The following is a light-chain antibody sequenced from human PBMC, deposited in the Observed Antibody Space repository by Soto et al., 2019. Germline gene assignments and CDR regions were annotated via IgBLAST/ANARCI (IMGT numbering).Light chain of an antibody. CDR3: QQRTNWRALT. CDR2: DAS. Sequence: EIVLTQSPATLSLSPGERATLSYRASQSVTSFLAWYQQKPGQAPTLLIYDASHRTAGIPARFSGSESGTDFTLTISSLEPEDFAVYYCQQRTNWRALTFGGRTTV. V-gene: IGKV3-11*01. J-gene: IGKJ4*01. CDR1: QSVTSF.